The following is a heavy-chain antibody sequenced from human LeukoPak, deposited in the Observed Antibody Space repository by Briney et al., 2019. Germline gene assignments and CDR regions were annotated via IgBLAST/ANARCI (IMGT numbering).Heavy chain of an antibody. CDR1: GGSISSSSYY. D-gene: IGHD1-14*01. J-gene: IGHJ5*02. CDR3: ARLNKPGWFDP. Sequence: SETLSLTCTVSGGSISSSSYYWGWIRQPPGKGLEWIGSIYYSGSTYYNPSLKSRVTISVDTSKNQFSLRLSSVTATDTAVYYCARLNKPGWFDPWGQGTLVTVSS. CDR2: IYYSGST. V-gene: IGHV4-39*01.